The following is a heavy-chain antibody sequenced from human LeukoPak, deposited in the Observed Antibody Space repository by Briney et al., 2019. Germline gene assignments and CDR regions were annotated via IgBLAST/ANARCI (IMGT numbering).Heavy chain of an antibody. D-gene: IGHD5-18*01. V-gene: IGHV4-59*08. Sequence: SETLSLTGTVSGGSISSHYWCWIRQPPGKGLEWIGYIHDSGSTNYNPSLKSRVTISVDTSKNQFSLKLSSVTAADTAVYYCARLFRGYSYVDYWGQGTLVTVSS. J-gene: IGHJ4*02. CDR1: GGSISSHY. CDR3: ARLFRGYSYVDY. CDR2: IHDSGST.